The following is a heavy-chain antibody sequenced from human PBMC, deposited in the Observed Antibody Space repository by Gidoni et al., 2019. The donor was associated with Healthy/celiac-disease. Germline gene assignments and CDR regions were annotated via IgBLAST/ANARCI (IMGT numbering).Heavy chain of an antibody. CDR3: ASPREYSSSSVTKRHYYGMDV. J-gene: IGHJ6*02. Sequence: QVQLVQSGAEVKKPGSSVKVSCKASGGTFSSYAISWVRQAPGQGLEWMGGIIPIFGTANYAQKFQGRVTITADKSTSTAYMELSSLRSEDTAVYYCASPREYSSSSVTKRHYYGMDVWGQGTTVTVSS. CDR1: GGTFSSYA. CDR2: IIPIFGTA. D-gene: IGHD6-6*01. V-gene: IGHV1-69*06.